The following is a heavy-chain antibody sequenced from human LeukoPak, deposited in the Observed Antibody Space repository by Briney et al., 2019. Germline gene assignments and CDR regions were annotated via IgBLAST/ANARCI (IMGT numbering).Heavy chain of an antibody. CDR2: ISSSSSYI. CDR3: VVVVVAAINWFDP. J-gene: IGHJ5*02. D-gene: IGHD2-15*01. CDR1: GFTFSSYS. Sequence: LGGSLRLSCAASGFTFSSYSMNWVRQAPGKGLEWVSSISSSSSYIYYADSVKGRFTVSRDNAKNSLYLQMNSLRAEDTAVYYCVVVVVAAINWFDPWGQGTLVTVSS. V-gene: IGHV3-21*01.